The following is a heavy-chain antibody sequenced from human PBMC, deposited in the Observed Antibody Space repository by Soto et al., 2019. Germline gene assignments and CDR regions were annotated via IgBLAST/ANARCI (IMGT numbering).Heavy chain of an antibody. Sequence: GGSLRLSCAASGVTFDDYTMHWVRQAPGKGLEWVSLISWDGGSTYYADSVKGRFTISRDNSKNSLYLQMNSLRTEDTALYYCEKDRDFRDYSSSGPFDYWGKGTLVTVSS. CDR2: ISWDGGST. V-gene: IGHV3-43*01. D-gene: IGHD6-13*01. CDR1: GVTFDDYT. CDR3: EKDRDFRDYSSSGPFDY. J-gene: IGHJ4*02.